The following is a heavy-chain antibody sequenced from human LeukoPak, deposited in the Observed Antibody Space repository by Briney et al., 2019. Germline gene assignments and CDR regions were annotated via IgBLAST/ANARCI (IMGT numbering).Heavy chain of an antibody. CDR3: ARTVYSSSWYWDY. Sequence: SETLSLTCAVYGGSFSGHYWSWIRQPPGKGLEWIGEINHRGSTNYNPSLKGRVTMSVDTSKNQFSLKLSSVTAADTAVYYCARTVYSSSWYWDYWGQGTLVTVSS. CDR1: GGSFSGHY. CDR2: INHRGST. J-gene: IGHJ4*02. V-gene: IGHV4-34*01. D-gene: IGHD6-13*01.